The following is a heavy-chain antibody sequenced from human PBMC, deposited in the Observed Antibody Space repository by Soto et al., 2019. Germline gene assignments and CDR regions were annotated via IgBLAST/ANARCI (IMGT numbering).Heavy chain of an antibody. V-gene: IGHV3-23*01. CDR1: GFTFNRKN. CDR2: ISGSGGST. J-gene: IGHJ4*02. Sequence: GGALGRHCGASGFTFNRKNKSWGRQAPGEGLEWVSAISGSGGSTYYADSVKGRFITSRDKSKNTLYLQMDSLRAEDTAVYYCARGRGPTVTGTGYFDSWGQGTQVTVSS. D-gene: IGHD1-1*01. CDR3: ARGRGPTVTGTGYFDS.